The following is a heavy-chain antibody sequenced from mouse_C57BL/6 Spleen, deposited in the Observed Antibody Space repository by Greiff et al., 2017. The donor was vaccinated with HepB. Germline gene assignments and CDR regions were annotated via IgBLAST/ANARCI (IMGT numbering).Heavy chain of an antibody. J-gene: IGHJ3*01. CDR3: ARGGTTGRGTWFAY. CDR2: IYPGSGNT. CDR1: GYTFTDYY. D-gene: IGHD4-1*02. Sequence: QVHVKQSGAELVRPGASVKLSCKASGYTFTDYYINWVKQRPGQGLEWIARIYPGSGNTYYNEKFKGKATLTAEKSSSTAYMQLSSLTSEDSAVYFCARGGTTGRGTWFAYWGQGTLVTVSA. V-gene: IGHV1-76*01.